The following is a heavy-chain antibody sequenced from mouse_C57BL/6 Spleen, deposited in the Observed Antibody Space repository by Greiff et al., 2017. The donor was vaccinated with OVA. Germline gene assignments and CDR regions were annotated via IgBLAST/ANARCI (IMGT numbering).Heavy chain of an antibody. CDR3: ARGRYGYDGVDFDV. CDR1: GYTFTSYG. V-gene: IGHV1-81*01. J-gene: IGHJ1*03. D-gene: IGHD2-2*01. CDR2: IYPRSGNT. Sequence: VQLQQSGAELARPGASVKLSCKASGYTFTSYGISWVKQRTGQGLEWIGEIYPRSGNTYYNEKFKGKATLTADKSSSTAYMALRSLTSEDSAVYVCARGRYGYDGVDFDVWGTGTTVTVSS.